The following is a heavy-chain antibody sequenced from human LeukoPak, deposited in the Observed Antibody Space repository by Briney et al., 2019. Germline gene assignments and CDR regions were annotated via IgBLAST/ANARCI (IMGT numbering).Heavy chain of an antibody. CDR3: TTDTWYSAGH. V-gene: IGHV3-7*03. D-gene: IGHD2-15*01. CDR1: RFTFSNSI. J-gene: IGHJ4*02. Sequence: PGGSLRLSCASSRFTFSNSIFHWVRQAPGKGLEWVAIIKKDGSEKYYVDSMKGRFTISRDNAKNSLFLQMNSLRAEDTAIYYCTTDTWYSAGHWGQGTLVTVSS. CDR2: IKKDGSEK.